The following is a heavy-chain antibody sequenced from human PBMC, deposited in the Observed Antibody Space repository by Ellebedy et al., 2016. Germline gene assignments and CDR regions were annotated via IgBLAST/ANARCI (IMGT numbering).Heavy chain of an antibody. CDR2: IYYSGST. D-gene: IGHD1-26*01. CDR1: GGSISSGGYY. J-gene: IGHJ3*02. Sequence: SETLSLTCTVSGGSISSGGYYWSWIRQHPGKGLEWIGYIYYSGSTNYNPSLKSRVTISVDTSKNQFSLKLSSVTAADTAVYYCARRQWELLSSNAFDIWGQGTMVTVSS. V-gene: IGHV4-61*08. CDR3: ARRQWELLSSNAFDI.